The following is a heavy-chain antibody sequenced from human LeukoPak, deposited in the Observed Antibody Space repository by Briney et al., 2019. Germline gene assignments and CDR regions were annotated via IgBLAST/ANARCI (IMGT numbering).Heavy chain of an antibody. J-gene: IGHJ6*02. CDR2: ISSSSSYI. CDR1: GFTFSSYS. CDR3: ARDLHYYDSSGYYGRYYYGMDV. D-gene: IGHD3-22*01. Sequence: GGSLRLSCAASGFTFSSYSMNWVRQAPGKGLEWVSSISSSSSYIYYADSVKGRFTISRDNAKNSLYLQMNSLRAEDTAVYYCARDLHYYDSSGYYGRYYYGMDVWGQGTTVTVSS. V-gene: IGHV3-21*01.